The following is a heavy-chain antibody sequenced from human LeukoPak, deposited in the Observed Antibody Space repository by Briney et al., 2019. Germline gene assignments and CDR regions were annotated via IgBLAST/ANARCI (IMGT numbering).Heavy chain of an antibody. Sequence: SETLSLTCSVSGAYISDYYWSWIRQPPGKGLEWIGSILYTGSTNYNPSLKSRVTISVDTSKNQFSLKLSSVTAADTAVYYCARINPYGVRKGWFDPWGQGTLVTVSS. CDR1: GAYISDYY. D-gene: IGHD4-17*01. V-gene: IGHV4-59*12. J-gene: IGHJ5*02. CDR3: ARINPYGVRKGWFDP. CDR2: ILYTGST.